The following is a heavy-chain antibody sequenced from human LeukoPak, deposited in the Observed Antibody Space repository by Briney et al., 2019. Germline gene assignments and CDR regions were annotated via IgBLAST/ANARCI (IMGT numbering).Heavy chain of an antibody. CDR2: IYWDDDK. Sequence: SGPTLVKPTQTLTLTCTFSGFSLSTSGVGVGWIRQPPGKALEWLALIYWDDDKRYRPLLKSRLTIAKDTSKNQVVLTMTNMDPVDTATYYCAHRLSSYSYDSSGYQFDAFDIWGQGTMVTVSS. CDR3: AHRLSSYSYDSSGYQFDAFDI. J-gene: IGHJ3*02. V-gene: IGHV2-5*02. CDR1: GFSLSTSGVG. D-gene: IGHD3-22*01.